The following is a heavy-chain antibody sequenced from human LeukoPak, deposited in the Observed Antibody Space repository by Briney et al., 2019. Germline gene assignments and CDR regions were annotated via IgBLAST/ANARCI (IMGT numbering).Heavy chain of an antibody. Sequence: ASVKVSCKASGYTFTSYGISWVRQAPGQGLEWMGWISAYNGNTNYARKLQGRVTMTTDTSTSTAYMELRSLRSDDTAVYYCARSVGAQNYFYYMDVWGKGTAVTVSS. CDR1: GYTFTSYG. CDR3: ARSVGAQNYFYYMDV. D-gene: IGHD1-26*01. J-gene: IGHJ6*03. CDR2: ISAYNGNT. V-gene: IGHV1-18*01.